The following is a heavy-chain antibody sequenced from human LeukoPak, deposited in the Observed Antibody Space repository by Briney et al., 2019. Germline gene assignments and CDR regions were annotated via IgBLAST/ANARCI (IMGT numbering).Heavy chain of an antibody. Sequence: GGSLRLSCAASGFTFSSYAMSWVRQAPGKGLEWVSGISGSGASTYYAVSVKGRFTISRDNSKNTLFLQMNSLRGEDTAVYYCAVGLFYGGGETRRLLDSWGQGKLVTVSS. CDR2: ISGSGAST. D-gene: IGHD2/OR15-2a*01. J-gene: IGHJ4*02. CDR1: GFTFSSYA. CDR3: AVGLFYGGGETRRLLDS. V-gene: IGHV3-23*01.